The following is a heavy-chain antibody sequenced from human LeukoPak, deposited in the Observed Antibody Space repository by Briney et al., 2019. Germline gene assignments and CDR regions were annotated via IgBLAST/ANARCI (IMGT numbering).Heavy chain of an antibody. CDR1: GGTFSSYA. J-gene: IGHJ4*02. V-gene: IGHV1-69*13. D-gene: IGHD3-10*01. CDR2: IIPIFGTA. CDR3: ARDQSGSGSPSSYYFDY. Sequence: SVKVSCKASGGTFSSYAISWVRQAPGQGLEWMGGIIPIFGTANYAQKFQGRVTITADESTSTAYMELSSLRSEDTAVYYCARDQSGSGSPSSYYFDYWGQGTLVTVSS.